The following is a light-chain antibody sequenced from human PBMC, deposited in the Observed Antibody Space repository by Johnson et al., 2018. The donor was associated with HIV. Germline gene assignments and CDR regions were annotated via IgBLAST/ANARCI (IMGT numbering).Light chain of an antibody. CDR3: GTWDSSLSAYV. J-gene: IGLJ1*01. Sequence: SVLTQPPSVSAAPGQKVTISCSGSSSNIGNNYVSWYQQLPGTAPKLLIYENNKRPSGIPDRFSGSKSGTSATLGITGLQTEDEADYYCGTWDSSLSAYVFGTGTKVTVL. V-gene: IGLV1-51*02. CDR2: ENN. CDR1: SSNIGNNY.